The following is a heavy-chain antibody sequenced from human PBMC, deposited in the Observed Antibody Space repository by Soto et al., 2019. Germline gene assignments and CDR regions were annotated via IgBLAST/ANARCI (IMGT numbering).Heavy chain of an antibody. CDR3: ARDPTPIAGSSTLSYYYGLDV. Sequence: GSLRLSGTASEFTFSNYAVHWMRQAPGKGLEWVAVISFDGSNKYYADSVKGRFTISRDNSKNTLFLQTNSLRPEDTAVYYCARDPTPIAGSSTLSYYYGLDVWGQGTTVTVSS. J-gene: IGHJ6*02. V-gene: IGHV3-30-3*01. D-gene: IGHD6-6*01. CDR2: ISFDGSNK. CDR1: EFTFSNYA.